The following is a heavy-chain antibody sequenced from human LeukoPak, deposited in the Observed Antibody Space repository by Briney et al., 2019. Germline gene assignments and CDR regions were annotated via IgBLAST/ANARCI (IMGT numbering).Heavy chain of an antibody. CDR3: TRTTTVTTVDAYRTFDY. CDR1: GYTLTELS. Sequence: ASVKVSCKVSGYTLTELSMHWVRQAPGKGLEWMGGFDPEDGETIYAQKFQGRVTMTEDTSTDTAYMELSSLRSEDTAVYYCTRTTTVTTVDAYRTFDYWGQGTLVTVSS. J-gene: IGHJ4*02. D-gene: IGHD4-17*01. CDR2: FDPEDGET. V-gene: IGHV1-24*01.